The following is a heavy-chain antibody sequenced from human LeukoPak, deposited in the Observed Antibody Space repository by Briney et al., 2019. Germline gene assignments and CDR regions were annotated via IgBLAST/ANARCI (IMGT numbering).Heavy chain of an antibody. V-gene: IGHV3-21*01. CDR1: GFTFSSYS. J-gene: IGHJ5*02. Sequence: PGGSLRLSCAASGFTFSSYSMNSVRQAPGKGLEWVSSISSSSSYIYYADSVKGRFTISRDNAKNSLYLQMNSLRAEDTAVYYCARGPHSSSWSNWFDPWGQGTLVTVSS. CDR3: ARGPHSSSWSNWFDP. D-gene: IGHD6-13*01. CDR2: ISSSSSYI.